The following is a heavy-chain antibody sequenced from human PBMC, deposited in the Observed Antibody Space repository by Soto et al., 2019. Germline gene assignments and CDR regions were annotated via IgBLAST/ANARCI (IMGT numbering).Heavy chain of an antibody. CDR2: INHSGST. D-gene: IGHD2-2*01. Sequence: PSETLSLTRAVYGGSFSGYYWSWIRQPPGKGLEWIGEINHSGSTNYNPSLKSRVTISVDTSKNQFSLKLSSVTAADTAVYYCARGPPARPTNWFDPWGQGTLVTSPQ. V-gene: IGHV4-34*01. CDR1: GGSFSGYY. CDR3: ARGPPARPTNWFDP. J-gene: IGHJ5*02.